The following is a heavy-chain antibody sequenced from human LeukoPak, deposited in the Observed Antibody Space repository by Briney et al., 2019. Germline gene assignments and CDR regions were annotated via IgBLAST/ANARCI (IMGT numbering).Heavy chain of an antibody. V-gene: IGHV3-23*01. CDR2: IGGSGGAT. CDR1: GFAFSGYV. Sequence: PGGPLSFSCEASGFAFSGYVLTWARRAPGKGLKWVSAIGGSGGATYYADSVRGRFTISRDTSKNTLYLQINSLRAEGTAIYYCARYSNHFYYSGMDVWGQGTTVTVSS. D-gene: IGHD2-15*01. J-gene: IGHJ6*02. CDR3: ARYSNHFYYSGMDV.